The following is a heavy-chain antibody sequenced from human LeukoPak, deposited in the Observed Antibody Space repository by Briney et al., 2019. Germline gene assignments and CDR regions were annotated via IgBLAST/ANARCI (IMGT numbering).Heavy chain of an antibody. CDR3: ARDGFDYFDY. CDR2: ISSSSSYI. Sequence: GGSLRLSCAASGFTFSSYSMNWVRQAPGKGLEWVSSISSSSSYIYYADSAKGRFTISRDNAKNSLYLQMNSLRAEDTAVYYCARDGFDYFDYWGQGTLVTVSS. CDR1: GFTFSSYS. V-gene: IGHV3-21*01. D-gene: IGHD3-10*01. J-gene: IGHJ4*02.